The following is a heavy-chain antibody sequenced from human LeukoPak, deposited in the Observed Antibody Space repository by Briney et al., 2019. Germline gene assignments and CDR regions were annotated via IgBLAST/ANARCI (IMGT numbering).Heavy chain of an antibody. Sequence: ASVKVPCKASGYTFTSYGISWVRQAPGQGLEWMGWISAYNGNTNYAQKLQGRVTMTTDTSTSTAYMELRSLRSDDTAVYYCASNYDFWSGYPGWFDPWGQGTLVTVSS. D-gene: IGHD3-3*01. V-gene: IGHV1-18*01. CDR1: GYTFTSYG. J-gene: IGHJ5*02. CDR2: ISAYNGNT. CDR3: ASNYDFWSGYPGWFDP.